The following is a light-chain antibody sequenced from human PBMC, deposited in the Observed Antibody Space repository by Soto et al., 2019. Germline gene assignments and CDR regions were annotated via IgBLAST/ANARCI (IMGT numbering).Light chain of an antibody. V-gene: IGKV3-20*01. CDR3: QQYGSSPTWT. Sequence: EIVVTQSPGTLSLSPGERATLSCRASQSVSRDYLAWYQHKPGQAPRLLIYGASSRATGIPERFSGSGSGTDFTLTISRLEPEDFAVYYCQQYGSSPTWTFGQGTKVEIK. CDR1: QSVSRDY. CDR2: GAS. J-gene: IGKJ1*01.